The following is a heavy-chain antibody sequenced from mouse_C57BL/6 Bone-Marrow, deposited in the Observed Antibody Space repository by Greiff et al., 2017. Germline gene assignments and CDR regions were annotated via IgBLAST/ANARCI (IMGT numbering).Heavy chain of an antibody. CDR3: ARGPYYYALYYFDY. V-gene: IGHV1-22*01. Sequence: EVKLVESGPELVKPGASVKMSCKASGYTFTDYNMHWVKQSHGTSLEWIGYINPNNGGTSYNQKFKGKATLTVNKSSSTAYMELRSLTSEDSAVYYWARGPYYYALYYFDYWGQGTTLTVSS. J-gene: IGHJ2*01. CDR1: GYTFTDYN. CDR2: INPNNGGT. D-gene: IGHD1-1*01.